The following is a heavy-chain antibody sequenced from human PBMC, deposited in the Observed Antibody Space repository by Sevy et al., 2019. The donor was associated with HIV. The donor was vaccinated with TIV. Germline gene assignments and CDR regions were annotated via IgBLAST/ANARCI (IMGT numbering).Heavy chain of an antibody. Sequence: GGSLRLSCAASGFTFSNAWMSWVRQAPGKGLEWVARIKSKTDGGTTDYAAPVKGRFTISRDDSKNTLYLQMNSLKTEDTAVYYCTTDSLVLGPSFDYWGQGTLVTVSS. D-gene: IGHD2-8*02. CDR1: GFTFSNAW. CDR2: IKSKTDGGTT. CDR3: TTDSLVLGPSFDY. J-gene: IGHJ4*02. V-gene: IGHV3-15*01.